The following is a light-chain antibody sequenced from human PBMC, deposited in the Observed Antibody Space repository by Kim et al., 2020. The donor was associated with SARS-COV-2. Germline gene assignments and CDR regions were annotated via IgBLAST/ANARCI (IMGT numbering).Light chain of an antibody. V-gene: IGKV3D-7*01. Sequence: PGKRVTLVCRASQSVSSSYLTWYQQKPGQAPRLLIYGASSRATGIPARFSGSGSGTDFTLTISSLQPEDFAVYYCQQDYNLLTFGGGTKVDI. CDR1: QSVSSSY. CDR2: GAS. CDR3: QQDYNLLT. J-gene: IGKJ4*01.